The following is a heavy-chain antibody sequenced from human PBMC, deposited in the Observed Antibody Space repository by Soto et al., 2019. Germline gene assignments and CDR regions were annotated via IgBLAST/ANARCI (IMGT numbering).Heavy chain of an antibody. D-gene: IGHD6-25*01. CDR2: IKLDGREQ. J-gene: IGHJ4*02. CDR3: AREGEPYSSGCRKCGAYDY. CDR1: GFTFNNYF. V-gene: IGHV3-7*01. Sequence: EVQLVESGGGLVQPGGSLRLSCAASGFTFNNYFMAWVRLAPGKGLEWVANIKLDGREQYYADSVKGRFTVSRDSAKNLLYLKMNNLRAEDTAVYYCAREGEPYSSGCRKCGAYDYWGQGTLVTVSS.